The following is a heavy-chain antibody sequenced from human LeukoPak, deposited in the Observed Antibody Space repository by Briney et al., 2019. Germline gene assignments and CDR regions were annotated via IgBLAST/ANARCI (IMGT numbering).Heavy chain of an antibody. D-gene: IGHD3-9*01. CDR3: AKAYYDILTGYNDY. CDR2: ISGSGGST. Sequence: VGSLRLSCAASGFTFSSYAMSWVRQAPGKGLEWVSAISGSGGSTYYADSVKGRFTISRDNSKNTLYLQMNSLRAEDTAVYYCAKAYYDILTGYNDYWGQGTLVTVSS. J-gene: IGHJ4*02. V-gene: IGHV3-23*01. CDR1: GFTFSSYA.